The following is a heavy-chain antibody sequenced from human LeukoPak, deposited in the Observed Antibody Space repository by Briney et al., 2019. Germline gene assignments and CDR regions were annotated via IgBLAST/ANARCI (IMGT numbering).Heavy chain of an antibody. CDR2: INAGNGNT. Sequence: RGSLRLSCAASGYTFTSYAMHWVRQAPGQRLEWMGWINAGNGNTKYSQKFQGRVTITRDTSASTAYMELSSLRSEDTAVYYCARDLTGSYHFDYWGQGTLVTVSS. V-gene: IGHV1-3*01. CDR1: GYTFTSYA. D-gene: IGHD3-10*01. J-gene: IGHJ4*02. CDR3: ARDLTGSYHFDY.